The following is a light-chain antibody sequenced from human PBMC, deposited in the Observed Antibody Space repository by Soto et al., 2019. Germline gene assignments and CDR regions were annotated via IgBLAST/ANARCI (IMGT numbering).Light chain of an antibody. CDR3: GSWDSSLSAYV. Sequence: VLAQPPSVSAAPGQRVTISCSGSSSNIGGNSVSWYQQLPGTAPKLLIYDDDKRPSGIPDRFSGSKSGTSATLGITGFQTGDEADHYCGSWDSSLSAYVFGTGTKVTVL. V-gene: IGLV1-51*01. CDR2: DDD. J-gene: IGLJ1*01. CDR1: SSNIGGNS.